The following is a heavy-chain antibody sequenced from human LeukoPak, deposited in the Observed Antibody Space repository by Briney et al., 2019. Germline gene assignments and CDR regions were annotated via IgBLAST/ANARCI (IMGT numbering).Heavy chain of an antibody. V-gene: IGHV3-23*01. CDR2: ISGSGGST. Sequence: GRSLRLSCVASGFTFDDYAMSWVRQAPGKGLEWVSAISGSGGSTYYADSVKGRFTISRDNSKNTLYLQMNSLRAEDTAVYYCAKDPPQYFQHWGQGTLVTVSS. CDR1: GFTFDDYA. CDR3: AKDPPQYFQH. J-gene: IGHJ1*01.